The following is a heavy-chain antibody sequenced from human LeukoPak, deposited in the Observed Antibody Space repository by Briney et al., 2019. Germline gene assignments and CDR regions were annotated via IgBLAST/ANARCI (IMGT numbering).Heavy chain of an antibody. V-gene: IGHV5-51*01. CDR3: ARRPYSGSPNWFDP. Sequence: GESLKISCEASGHSFTNHWIGWVRQMPGKGLEWMGIINLGDSETQYSPSFQGQVTISLDRSISTAYLQWRSLKVSDTAMYYCARRPYSGSPNWFDPWGQGTLVTVSS. D-gene: IGHD1-26*01. J-gene: IGHJ5*02. CDR2: INLGDSET. CDR1: GHSFTNHW.